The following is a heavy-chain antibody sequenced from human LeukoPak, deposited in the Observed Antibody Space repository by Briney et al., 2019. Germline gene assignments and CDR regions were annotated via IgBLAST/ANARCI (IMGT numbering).Heavy chain of an antibody. CDR3: AKDFVRYNIQFDY. CDR1: GLSFSFYA. D-gene: IGHD1-1*01. J-gene: IGHJ4*02. Sequence: GGSLRLSCAASGLSFSFYAMSWVRQAPGKGLEWVSSISGGGAGTYYADSVRGRFTISRDNSKNTLYLQMNSLRAEDTALYYRAKDFVRYNIQFDYWGQGALVTVSS. V-gene: IGHV3-23*01. CDR2: ISGGGAGT.